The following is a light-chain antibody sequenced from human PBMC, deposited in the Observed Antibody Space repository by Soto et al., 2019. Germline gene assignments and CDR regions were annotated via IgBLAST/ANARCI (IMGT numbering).Light chain of an antibody. V-gene: IGKV3-20*01. J-gene: IGKJ1*01. CDR3: QQYERSPVT. Sequence: IVFTQSPSHLSLSPGDRATLSCRASQSVTRCFLAWYQQKPGQAPRLLIYDASNRATGVPDRFSGSGSGTDFTLTISRLESEDFAVYHCQQYERSPVTFGQGTKVDIK. CDR1: QSVTRCF. CDR2: DAS.